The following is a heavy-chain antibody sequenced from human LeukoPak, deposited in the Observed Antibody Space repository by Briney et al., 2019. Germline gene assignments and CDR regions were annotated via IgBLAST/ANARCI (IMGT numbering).Heavy chain of an antibody. CDR1: GFTFSTYA. CDR2: ISGNGGGT. Sequence: QSGGSLRLSCAASGFTFSTYAMTWVRQAPGKGLEWVSAISGNGGGTYYADSVKGRFTISRDNSKNTLYLQMNSLRAQDTAVYYCAKGTGEYNSGPHSWGQGTLVTVSS. D-gene: IGHD6-19*01. J-gene: IGHJ4*02. V-gene: IGHV3-23*01. CDR3: AKGTGEYNSGPHS.